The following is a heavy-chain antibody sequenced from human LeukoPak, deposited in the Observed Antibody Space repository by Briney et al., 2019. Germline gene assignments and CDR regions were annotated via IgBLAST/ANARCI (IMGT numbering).Heavy chain of an antibody. CDR1: GFTFSSYA. V-gene: IGHV3-23*01. CDR2: ISGSGGST. J-gene: IGHJ4*02. CDR3: AKGTLGTCSGSTCYPFDY. D-gene: IGHD3-22*01. Sequence: PPGGSLRLSCAASGFTFSSYAMSWVRQAPGKGLEWVSAISGSGGSTYCADSVKGRFTISRDNSKGTLYLQMNSLRAEDTAVYSCAKGTLGTCSGSTCYPFDYWGQGTLVTVSS.